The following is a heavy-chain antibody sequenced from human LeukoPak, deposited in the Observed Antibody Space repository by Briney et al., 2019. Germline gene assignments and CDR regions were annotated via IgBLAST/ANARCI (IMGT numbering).Heavy chain of an antibody. CDR3: ARDVAPIDY. CDR2: ISSSGSTI. V-gene: IGHV3-48*03. Sequence: GGSLRLSCAASGFTFSSNEMNWVRQAPGKGLEWVSYISSSGSTIYYADSVKGRFTISRDNAKNSLYLQMNSLRAEDTAVYYCARDVAPIDYWGQGALVAVSS. CDR1: GFTFSSNE. J-gene: IGHJ4*02.